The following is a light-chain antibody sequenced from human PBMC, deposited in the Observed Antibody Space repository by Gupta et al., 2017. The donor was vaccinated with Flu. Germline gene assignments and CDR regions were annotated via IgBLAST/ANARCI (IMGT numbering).Light chain of an antibody. Sequence: SLLTQPPSSSGIPGPRATISCSGSSSNIGTNYVYWYQQLPGTTPNLLIYRTDQRTSGVPDRFSGSTSGTSASLAISELRSEDEADYYCAAWDDSLRGPNWVFGGGTKLTVL. CDR3: AAWDDSLRGPNWV. J-gene: IGLJ3*02. CDR1: SSNIGTNY. CDR2: RTD. V-gene: IGLV1-47*01.